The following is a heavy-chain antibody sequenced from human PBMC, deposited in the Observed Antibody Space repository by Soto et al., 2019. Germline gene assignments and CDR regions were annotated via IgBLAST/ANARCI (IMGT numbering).Heavy chain of an antibody. CDR1: GGSISYEYYH. Sequence: QVQLQQSGPGLVKPSQTLSLTCTVSGGSISYEYYHWTLIRQSPGKGLEWIGYIHYSGSIIYNPSFKSRVTISVDTSKNQFSLQLSSVTAADTAVYFCAREDDGGDRDYYGLDVWGQGTTVTVSS. D-gene: IGHD2-21*02. CDR2: IHYSGSI. J-gene: IGHJ6*02. V-gene: IGHV4-30-4*08. CDR3: AREDDGGDRDYYGLDV.